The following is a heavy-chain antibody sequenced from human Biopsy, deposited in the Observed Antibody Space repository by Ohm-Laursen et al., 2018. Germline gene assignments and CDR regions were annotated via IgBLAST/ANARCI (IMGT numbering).Heavy chain of an antibody. J-gene: IGHJ3*01. CDR1: GVTFDTYD. V-gene: IGHV1-69*13. CDR3: VGGQRGPPIGVTVPGDAFDL. CDR2: RIPYFNTI. Sequence: SVKVSCRASGVTFDTYDFGWVRQAPGQALERMGGRIPYFNTIYYARNFQDRAVITADRSARTTDMQLSGLRPDDTTVYYCVGGQRGPPIGVTVPGDAFDLWGPGTMVTVS. D-gene: IGHD2/OR15-2a*01.